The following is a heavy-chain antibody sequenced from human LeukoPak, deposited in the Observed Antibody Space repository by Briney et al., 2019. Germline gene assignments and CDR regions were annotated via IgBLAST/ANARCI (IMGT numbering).Heavy chain of an antibody. CDR2: ISYDGSNK. J-gene: IGHJ4*02. D-gene: IGHD5-18*01. CDR1: GLTFNIYW. Sequence: GGSLRLSCAASGLTFNIYWMTWVRQAPGKGLEWVAVISYDGSNKYYADSVKGRFTISRDNSKNTLYLQMNSLRAEDTAVYYCARSGRYSYGYSGYWGQGTLVTVSS. CDR3: ARSGRYSYGYSGY. V-gene: IGHV3-30*03.